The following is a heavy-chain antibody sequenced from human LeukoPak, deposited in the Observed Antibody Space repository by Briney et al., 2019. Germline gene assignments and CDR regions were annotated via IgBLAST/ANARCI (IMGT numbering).Heavy chain of an antibody. V-gene: IGHV4-59*01. CDR3: ARGHYGSGTGTYPD. CDR1: GASLSPNY. J-gene: IGHJ4*02. Sequence: PSETLSLTCTVSGASLSPNYWSWIRQPPGKGLEWIGYIYYSGSTDYNPSLKSRVTISVDTSKNQVSLKLNSVTAADTAVYYCARGHYGSGTGTYPDWGQGTLVTVSS. D-gene: IGHD3-10*01. CDR2: IYYSGST.